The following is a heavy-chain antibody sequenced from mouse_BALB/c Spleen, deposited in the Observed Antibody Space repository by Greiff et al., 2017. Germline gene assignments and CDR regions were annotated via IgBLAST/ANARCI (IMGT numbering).Heavy chain of an antibody. CDR1: GFTFSSFG. Sequence: EVKLMESGGGLVQPGGSRKLSCAASGFTFSSFGMHWVRQAPEKGLEWVAYISSGSSTIYYADTVKGRFTISRDNPKNTLFLQMTSLRSEDTAMYYCARYYYGSSYFDVWGAGTTVTVSS. V-gene: IGHV5-17*02. D-gene: IGHD1-1*01. CDR3: ARYYYGSSYFDV. J-gene: IGHJ1*01. CDR2: ISSGSSTI.